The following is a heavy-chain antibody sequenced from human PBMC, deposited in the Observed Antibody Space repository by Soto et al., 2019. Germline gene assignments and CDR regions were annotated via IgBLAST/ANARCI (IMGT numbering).Heavy chain of an antibody. CDR1: GGSISSSSYY. Sequence: PSETLSLTCTVSGGSISSSSYYWGWIRQPPGKGLEWIGSIYYSGSTYYNPSLKSRVTISVDTSKNQFSLKLSSVTAADTAVYYYARHGILEAMDIWGQGTMVTVSS. J-gene: IGHJ3*02. V-gene: IGHV4-39*01. D-gene: IGHD3-3*01. CDR2: IYYSGST. CDR3: ARHGILEAMDI.